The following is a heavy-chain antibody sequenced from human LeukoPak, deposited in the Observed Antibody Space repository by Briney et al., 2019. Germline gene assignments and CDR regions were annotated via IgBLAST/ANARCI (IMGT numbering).Heavy chain of an antibody. CDR3: ARLVGYCSGGSCARGAFDI. J-gene: IGHJ3*02. CDR2: IYYSGTT. CDR1: GGSISSTSYH. V-gene: IGHV4-39*01. Sequence: SETLSLTCTVSGGSISSTSYHWGWIRQPPGKGLEWIGSIYYSGTTYYNPSLKSRLTISVDTSKNQFSLKLSSVTAADTAVYYCARLVGYCSGGSCARGAFDIWGQGTMVTVSS. D-gene: IGHD2-15*01.